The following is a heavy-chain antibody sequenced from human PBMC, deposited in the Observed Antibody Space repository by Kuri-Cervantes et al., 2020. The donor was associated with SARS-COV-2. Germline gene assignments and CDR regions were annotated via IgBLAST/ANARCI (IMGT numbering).Heavy chain of an antibody. V-gene: IGHV3-74*01. J-gene: IGHJ5*01. CDR3: ARDPGYDFWSGYYPRGFDS. CDR1: GFTFSSYW. CDR2: INSDGSST. D-gene: IGHD3-3*01. Sequence: GESLKISCAASGFTFSSYWMHWVRQAPGKGLVWVSRINSDGSSTSYADSVKGRFTISRDNAKNTLYLQMNSLRAEDTAVYYCARDPGYDFWSGYYPRGFDSWGQGTLVTVSS.